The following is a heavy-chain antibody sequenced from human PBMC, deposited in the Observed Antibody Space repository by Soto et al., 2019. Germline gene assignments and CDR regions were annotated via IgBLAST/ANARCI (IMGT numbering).Heavy chain of an antibody. CDR3: ALGVGSPDSQL. J-gene: IGHJ4*02. CDR2: INPSGGST. Sequence: ASVKVSCKASGYTFTSYYMHWVRQAPGQGLEWMGIINPSGGSTSYAQKFQGRVTMTRDTSTSTVYMELSSLRSEDAAVYYCALGVGSPDSQLWGQGTLVTVSS. V-gene: IGHV1-46*01. CDR1: GYTFTSYY. D-gene: IGHD3-16*01.